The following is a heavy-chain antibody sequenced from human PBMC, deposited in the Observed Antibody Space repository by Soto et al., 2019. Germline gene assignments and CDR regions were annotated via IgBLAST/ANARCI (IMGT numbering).Heavy chain of an antibody. Sequence: GASVKVSCKASGYTFTGYYMHWVRQAPGQGLEWMGWINPNSGGTNYAQKFQGWVTMTRDTSISTAYMELSRLRSDDTAVYYCARGRFDFWSGLPYWGQGTLVTVSS. CDR1: GYTFTGYY. CDR2: INPNSGGT. V-gene: IGHV1-2*04. D-gene: IGHD3-3*01. J-gene: IGHJ4*02. CDR3: ARGRFDFWSGLPY.